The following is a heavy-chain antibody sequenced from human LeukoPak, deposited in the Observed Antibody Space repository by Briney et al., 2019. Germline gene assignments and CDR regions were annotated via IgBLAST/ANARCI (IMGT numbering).Heavy chain of an antibody. CDR2: ISGSGGST. V-gene: IGHV3-23*01. J-gene: IGHJ6*02. Sequence: AGGSLRLSCAASGFTFSSYAMSRVRQAPGKGLEWVSAISGSGGSTYYADSVKGRFTISRDNSKNTLYLQMNSLRAEDTAVYYCAKRGAVAGMGGSYYYYGMDVWGQGTTVTVSS. CDR1: GFTFSSYA. D-gene: IGHD6-19*01. CDR3: AKRGAVAGMGGSYYYYGMDV.